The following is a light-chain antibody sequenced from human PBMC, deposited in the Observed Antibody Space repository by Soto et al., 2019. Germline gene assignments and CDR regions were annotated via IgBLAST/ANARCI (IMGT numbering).Light chain of an antibody. V-gene: IGLV2-14*01. CDR1: GSDVGRYNY. J-gene: IGLJ3*02. CDR3: TSYTTSSTWV. CDR2: QVS. Sequence: QSALTQPASVSGSPGQSITISCTGTGSDVGRYNYVSWYQQYPGKVPKLMIYQVSNRPSGVPIRFSGSKSGDTASLTISGLQAEDEADYYFTSYTTSSTWVFGGGTQLTVL.